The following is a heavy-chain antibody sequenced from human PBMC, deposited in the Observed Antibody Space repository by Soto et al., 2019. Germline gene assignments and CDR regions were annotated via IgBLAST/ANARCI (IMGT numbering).Heavy chain of an antibody. CDR1: GGSISSGGYS. CDR2: IYHSGST. J-gene: IGHJ4*02. CDR3: ARATERPSYDY. V-gene: IGHV4-30-2*01. D-gene: IGHD5-12*01. Sequence: TLSLTCAVSGGSISSGGYSWSWIRQPPGKGLEWIGSIYHSGSTYYNPSLKSRVTISVDRSKNQFSLKLTSVTAADTAVYYCARATERPSYDYWGQGTLVTVSS.